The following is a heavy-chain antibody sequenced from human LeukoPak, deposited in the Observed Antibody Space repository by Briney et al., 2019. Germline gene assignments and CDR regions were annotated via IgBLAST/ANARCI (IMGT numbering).Heavy chain of an antibody. J-gene: IGHJ4*02. Sequence: GGPVRLSCAASGFTLSIYAMQGVRPAPGKGPEWVAVISYDGSIKYYADSVKGRFTISRDNSKNAVLLRLTSLRGEDTAVYYCARIGDQDDWEVPFDYWGQGTLVTVSS. CDR2: ISYDGSIK. V-gene: IGHV3-30*04. D-gene: IGHD1-26*01. CDR1: GFTLSIYA. CDR3: ARIGDQDDWEVPFDY.